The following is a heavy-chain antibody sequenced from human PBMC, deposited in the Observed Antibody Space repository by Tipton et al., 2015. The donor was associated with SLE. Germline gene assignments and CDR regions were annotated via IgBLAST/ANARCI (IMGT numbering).Heavy chain of an antibody. D-gene: IGHD6-13*01. Sequence: TLSLTCTVSGGSISSYYWSWIRQPPGKGLEWIGYIYYSGSTNYNPSLKSRVTISVDKSKNQFSLKLSSVTAADTAVYYCAREMSSSWYGNHFQHWGQGTLVTVSS. CDR3: AREMSSSWYGNHFQH. CDR1: GGSISSYY. J-gene: IGHJ1*01. CDR2: IYYSGST. V-gene: IGHV4-59*12.